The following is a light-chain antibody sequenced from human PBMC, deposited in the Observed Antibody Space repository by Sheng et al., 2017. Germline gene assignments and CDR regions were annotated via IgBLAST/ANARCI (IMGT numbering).Light chain of an antibody. CDR1: QNINTW. CDR2: KAS. V-gene: IGKV1-5*03. CDR3: QYYNNYPWT. J-gene: IGKJ1*01. Sequence: DIQMTQSPSTLSASVGDRVTITCRASQNINTWLAWYQQKPGKAPKLLIYKASSLESGVPSRFSGSGSGTEFTLTISSLQPDDFATYYCQYYNNYPWTFGQGTKVDIK.